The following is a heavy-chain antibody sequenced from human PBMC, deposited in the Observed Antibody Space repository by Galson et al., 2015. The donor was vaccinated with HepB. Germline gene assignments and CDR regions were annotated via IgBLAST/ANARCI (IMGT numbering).Heavy chain of an antibody. Sequence: SLRLSCAASGFTFSSYSMNWVRQAPGKGLEWVSSISSSSSYIYYADSVKGRFTISRDNAKNSLYLQMNSLRAEDTAVYYCARASRSGYYFDYWGQGTLVTVSS. CDR2: ISSSSSYI. CDR3: ARASRSGYYFDY. V-gene: IGHV3-21*01. J-gene: IGHJ4*02. CDR1: GFTFSSYS. D-gene: IGHD3-3*01.